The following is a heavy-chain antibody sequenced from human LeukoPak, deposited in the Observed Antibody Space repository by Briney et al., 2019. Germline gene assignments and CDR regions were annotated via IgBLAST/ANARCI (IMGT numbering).Heavy chain of an antibody. Sequence: PSEALSLTCAVSGGSISSNNWWSWVRQPPGKGLEWIGEIYHSGSTNYNPSLKSRVTISVDKSKNQLSLKVSSVTAADTAVYYCARSSTRSGVDFDYWGQGTLVTVSS. CDR3: ARSSTRSGVDFDY. J-gene: IGHJ4*02. V-gene: IGHV4-4*02. CDR2: IYHSGST. CDR1: GGSISSNNW. D-gene: IGHD3-10*01.